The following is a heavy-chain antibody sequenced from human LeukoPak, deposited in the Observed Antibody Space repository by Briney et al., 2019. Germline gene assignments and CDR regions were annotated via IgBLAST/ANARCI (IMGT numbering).Heavy chain of an antibody. J-gene: IGHJ5*02. Sequence: SETLSLTCSVSGGSVTSGIYHWGWIRQPPGKGLEWIGSVYFDGGTHYNPSLQSRVTVSIDTSKNQFSLRLSSVTAADTALYYCARDHYYDGRGRFDPWGPGTLVTVPS. CDR2: VYFDGGT. CDR3: ARDHYYDGRGRFDP. D-gene: IGHD3-16*01. CDR1: GGSVTSGIYH. V-gene: IGHV4-39*07.